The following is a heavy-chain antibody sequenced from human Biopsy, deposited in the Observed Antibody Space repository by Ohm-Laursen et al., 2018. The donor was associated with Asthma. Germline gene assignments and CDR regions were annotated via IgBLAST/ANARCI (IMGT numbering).Heavy chain of an antibody. CDR3: ARCQVGYSSGWSLLLKKIYYSGMDV. Sequence: AASVKVSCKAPGGTFSNFAISWVRQAPGQGLEWLGGIMTVFGTTNYAQKFQGRVTITADESTSTAYMEVTSLRSEDTAIYYCARCQVGYSSGWSLLLKKIYYSGMDVWAKGPRSPSP. V-gene: IGHV1-69*13. CDR1: GGTFSNFA. J-gene: IGHJ6*02. D-gene: IGHD6-19*01. CDR2: IMTVFGTT.